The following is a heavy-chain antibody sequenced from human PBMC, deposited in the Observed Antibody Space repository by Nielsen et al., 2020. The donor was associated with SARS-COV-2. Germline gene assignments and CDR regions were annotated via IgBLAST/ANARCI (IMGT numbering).Heavy chain of an antibody. CDR1: GFTFSDYY. CDR2: IKSKTDGGTT. V-gene: IGHV3-15*01. CDR3: TAFTSITGTAYFDY. D-gene: IGHD1-20*01. J-gene: IGHJ4*02. Sequence: GGSLRLSCAASGFTFSDYYMSWIRQAPGKGLEWVGRIKSKTDGGTTDYAAPVKGRFTISRDDSKNTLYLQMNSLKTEDTAVYYCTAFTSITGTAYFDYWGQGTLVTVSS.